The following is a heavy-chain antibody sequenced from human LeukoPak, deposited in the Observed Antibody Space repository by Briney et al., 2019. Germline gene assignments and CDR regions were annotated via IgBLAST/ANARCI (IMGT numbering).Heavy chain of an antibody. D-gene: IGHD2-15*01. J-gene: IGHJ4*02. CDR2: IYQDESEK. Sequence: PGGSLSLSCAASGFTFSDHHMDWVRQAPGKGMEWVAYIYQDESEKYYVDSVKGRFTISRDNAETSLYLQMNSLRAEDTAVYYCARVHCSSGKCYLAHFDYWGQGTLVTVSS. CDR1: GFTFSDHH. V-gene: IGHV3-7*04. CDR3: ARVHCSSGKCYLAHFDY.